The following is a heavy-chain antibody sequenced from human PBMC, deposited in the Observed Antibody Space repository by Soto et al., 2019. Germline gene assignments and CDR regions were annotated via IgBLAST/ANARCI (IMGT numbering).Heavy chain of an antibody. CDR2: ISYDGSNK. CDR1: GFTFSSYA. CDR3: ARDLDTVTTGIPDY. D-gene: IGHD4-17*01. J-gene: IGHJ4*02. Sequence: QVQLVESGGGVVQPGRSLRLSCAASGFTFSSYAMHWVRQAPGKGLEWVAVISYDGSNKYYADSVKGRFTISRDNSKNTLYLQMNSLRAEDTAVYYGARDLDTVTTGIPDYWGQGTLVTVSS. V-gene: IGHV3-30-3*01.